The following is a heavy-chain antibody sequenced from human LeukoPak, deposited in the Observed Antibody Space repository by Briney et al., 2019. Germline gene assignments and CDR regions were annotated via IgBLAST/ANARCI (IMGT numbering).Heavy chain of an antibody. CDR1: GFTFSSYW. V-gene: IGHV3-74*01. Sequence: GGSLRLSCAASGFTFSSYWMQWVRQAPGKGLVWVSRINSDGSSTSYADSVKGRFTISRDNAKNTLYLQMNSLRAEDTAVYYCEGILTGPDYYYMDVWGKGTTVTVSS. D-gene: IGHD3-9*01. CDR2: INSDGSST. J-gene: IGHJ6*03. CDR3: EGILTGPDYYYMDV.